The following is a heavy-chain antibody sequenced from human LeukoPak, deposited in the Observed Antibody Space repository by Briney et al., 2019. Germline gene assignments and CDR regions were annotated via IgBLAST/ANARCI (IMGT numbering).Heavy chain of an antibody. V-gene: IGHV4-61*02. J-gene: IGHJ3*02. D-gene: IGHD3-3*01. CDR3: AREDNDFWSGNFGAFDI. Sequence: SETLSLTCTVSGGSISSGSYYWSWIRQPAGKGLEWIGRIYTSGSTNYNPSLKSRVTISVDTSKNQFSLKLSSVTAADTAVYYCAREDNDFWSGNFGAFDIWGQGTMVTVSS. CDR2: IYTSGST. CDR1: GGSISSGSYY.